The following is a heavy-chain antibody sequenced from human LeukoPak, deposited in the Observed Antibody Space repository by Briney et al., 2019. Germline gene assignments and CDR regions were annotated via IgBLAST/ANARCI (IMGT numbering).Heavy chain of an antibody. D-gene: IGHD4-23*01. CDR3: AREGGDYGGNSQFWYFDL. J-gene: IGHJ2*01. Sequence: SETLSLTCTVSGGSISSYYWSWIRQPAGKGLEWIGRIYTSGSTNYNPSLKSRVTMSVDTSKNQFSLKLSSVTAADTAVYYCAREGGDYGGNSQFWYFDLWGRGTLVTVSS. CDR2: IYTSGST. V-gene: IGHV4-4*07. CDR1: GGSISSYY.